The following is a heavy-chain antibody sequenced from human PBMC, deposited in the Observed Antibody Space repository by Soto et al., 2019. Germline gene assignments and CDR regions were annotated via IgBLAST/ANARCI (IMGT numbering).Heavy chain of an antibody. D-gene: IGHD3-10*01. Sequence: QVQLVESGGGVVQPGRSLRLSCAASGFMFSSYGMHWVRQAPGKGLEWVAIMSYDGSNKYYTDSVKGRFTISRDNSENTLYLQMNSLRTEDTAVYYCAKGLADYYFRYYAMDVWGQGTTVTVSS. CDR3: AKGLADYYFRYYAMDV. V-gene: IGHV3-30*18. CDR2: MSYDGSNK. CDR1: GFMFSSYG. J-gene: IGHJ6*02.